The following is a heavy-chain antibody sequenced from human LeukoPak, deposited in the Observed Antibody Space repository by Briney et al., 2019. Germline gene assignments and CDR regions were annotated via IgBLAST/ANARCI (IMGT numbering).Heavy chain of an antibody. CDR2: IYYSGST. Sequence: SETLSLTCTVPGGSISSYYWNWIRQPPGKGLGWIGYIYYSGSTTYNPSLKSRVTISVDASKIQFSLKLSSVRAADTAVYYCARDAEDYFWSGYYLMGFDPWGQGTLVTVSS. CDR3: ARDAEDYFWSGYYLMGFDP. J-gene: IGHJ5*02. V-gene: IGHV4-59*01. CDR1: GGSISSYY. D-gene: IGHD3-3*01.